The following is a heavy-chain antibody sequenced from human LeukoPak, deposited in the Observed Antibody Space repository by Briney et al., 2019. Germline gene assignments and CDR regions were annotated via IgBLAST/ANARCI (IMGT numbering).Heavy chain of an antibody. J-gene: IGHJ3*02. Sequence: PGGSLRLSCAASGFTFNDYTMIWVRHAPGKGLEWVSSISSSSSYIYYADSVKGRFTISRDNAKNSLYLQMNSLRAEDTAVYYCARDGLGDAFDIWGQGTMVTVSS. CDR2: ISSSSSYI. CDR1: GFTFNDYT. CDR3: ARDGLGDAFDI. V-gene: IGHV3-21*01.